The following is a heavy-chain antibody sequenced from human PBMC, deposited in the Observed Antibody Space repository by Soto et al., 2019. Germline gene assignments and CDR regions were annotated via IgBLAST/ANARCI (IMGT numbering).Heavy chain of an antibody. Sequence: GGSLRLSCAASGFTFSSYAMHWVRQAPGKGLEWVAIISYDGSNKYYADSVKGRFTISRDNSKNTLYLQMNSLRAEDTAVYYCARDMAKLAALNWFDPWGQGTLVTVSS. CDR2: ISYDGSNK. J-gene: IGHJ5*02. CDR1: GFTFSSYA. CDR3: ARDMAKLAALNWFDP. V-gene: IGHV3-30-3*01. D-gene: IGHD3-3*02.